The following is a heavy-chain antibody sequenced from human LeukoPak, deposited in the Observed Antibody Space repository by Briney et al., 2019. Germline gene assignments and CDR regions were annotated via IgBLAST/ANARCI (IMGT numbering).Heavy chain of an antibody. Sequence: PSETLSLTCAVYGQYLSGYYWSWIRRPPGKGLEWSWEINHSVSTNYNTFLKSRVTIAVDTTKNHYSQKLSSMTAADTVVYYCAGSGGRRGMDVWGQGTTVTVSS. D-gene: IGHD2-15*01. V-gene: IGHV4-34*01. CDR1: GQYLSGYY. CDR2: INHSVST. J-gene: IGHJ6*02. CDR3: AGSGGRRGMDV.